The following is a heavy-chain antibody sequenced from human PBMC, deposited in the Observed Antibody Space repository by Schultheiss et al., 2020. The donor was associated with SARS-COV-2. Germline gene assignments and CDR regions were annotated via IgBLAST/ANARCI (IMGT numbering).Heavy chain of an antibody. D-gene: IGHD5-12*01. CDR2: IYPGDSDT. Sequence: GGSLRLSCKASGYSFSDYWIGWVRQMPGKGLEWIGIIYPGDSDTRYSPSFQGQVTISADKSISTAYLQWSSLKASDTAMYYCARGEGGYSGYPNYYYGMDVWGQGTTVTVSS. J-gene: IGHJ6*02. V-gene: IGHV5-51*01. CDR3: ARGEGGYSGYPNYYYGMDV. CDR1: GYSFSDYW.